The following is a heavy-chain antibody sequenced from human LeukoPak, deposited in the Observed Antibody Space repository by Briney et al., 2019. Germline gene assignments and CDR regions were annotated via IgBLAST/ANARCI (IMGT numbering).Heavy chain of an antibody. CDR1: GFTLSSYG. CDR2: IRYDGSNK. D-gene: IGHD3-10*01. J-gene: IGHJ4*02. Sequence: PGGSLRLSCAASGFTLSSYGMHWVRQAPGKGLEWVAFIRYDGSNKYYADSVKGRFTISRDNSKNTLYLQMNSLRAEDTAVYYCARLSEALQPYYYGSGSRSDYWGQGTLVTVSS. CDR3: ARLSEALQPYYYGSGSRSDY. V-gene: IGHV3-30*02.